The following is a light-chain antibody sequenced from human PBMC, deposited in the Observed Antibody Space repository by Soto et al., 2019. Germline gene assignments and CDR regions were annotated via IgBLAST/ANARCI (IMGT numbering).Light chain of an antibody. CDR1: QGIRND. V-gene: IGKV1-17*01. CDR3: QQYKSYS. J-gene: IGKJ1*01. Sequence: DIQMTQSPSSLSASVGDRVTITCRASQGIRNDLGWYQQKPGKAPKLLIYDASSLESGVPSRFSGSGSGTEFTLTISSLQPDDFATYYCQQYKSYSFGQGTKVDIK. CDR2: DAS.